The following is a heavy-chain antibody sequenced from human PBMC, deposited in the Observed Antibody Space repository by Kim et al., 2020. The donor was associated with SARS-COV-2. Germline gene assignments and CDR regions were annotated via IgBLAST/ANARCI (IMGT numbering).Heavy chain of an antibody. V-gene: IGHV4-34*01. D-gene: IGHD5-18*01. CDR3: ARVGYSYGSLSLDY. Sequence: NPSLKSRVTISVDTSKNQFSLKLSSVTAADTAVYYCARVGYSYGSLSLDYWGQGTLVTVSS. J-gene: IGHJ4*02.